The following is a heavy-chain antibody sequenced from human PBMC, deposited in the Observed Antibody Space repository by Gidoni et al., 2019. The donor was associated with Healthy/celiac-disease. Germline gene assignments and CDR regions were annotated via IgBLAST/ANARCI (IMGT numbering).Heavy chain of an antibody. Sequence: EVQLVESGGGLVKPGGSLRLYCAASGFTFSSYSMNWVRQAPGKGLEWVSSISSSSSYIYYADSVKGRFTISRDNAKNSLYLQMNSLRAEDTAVYYCARDLSYNYGMDVWGQGTTVTVSS. V-gene: IGHV3-21*01. CDR3: ARDLSYNYGMDV. CDR2: ISSSSSYI. CDR1: GFTFSSYS. J-gene: IGHJ6*02.